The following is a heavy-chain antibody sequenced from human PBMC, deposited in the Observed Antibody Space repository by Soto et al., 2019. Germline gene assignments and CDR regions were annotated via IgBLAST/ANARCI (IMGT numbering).Heavy chain of an antibody. CDR1: GGSFSGYY. CDR2: INHSGST. D-gene: IGHD1-1*01. J-gene: IGHJ4*02. V-gene: IGHV4-34*01. Sequence: QVQLQQWGAGLLKPSETLSLTCAVYGGSFSGYYWSWIRQPPGKGLEWIGEINHSGSTNYNPSLKSRVTISVDTSKNQFSLKLSSVTAADTAVYYCARGLQSEPTFDYWGQGTLVTVSS. CDR3: ARGLQSEPTFDY.